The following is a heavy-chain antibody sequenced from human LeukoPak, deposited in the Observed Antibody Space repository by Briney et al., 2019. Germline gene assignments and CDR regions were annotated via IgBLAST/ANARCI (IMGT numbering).Heavy chain of an antibody. CDR2: INPSGGST. J-gene: IGHJ4*02. D-gene: IGHD1-26*01. Sequence: ASVKVSCKASGYTFTSYYMHWARQAPGQGLEWMGIINPSGGSTSYAQKFQGRVTMTRDMSTSTVYMELSSLRSEDTAVYYCARCQWELLSRFDYWGQGTLVTVSS. CDR3: ARCQWELLSRFDY. V-gene: IGHV1-46*01. CDR1: GYTFTSYY.